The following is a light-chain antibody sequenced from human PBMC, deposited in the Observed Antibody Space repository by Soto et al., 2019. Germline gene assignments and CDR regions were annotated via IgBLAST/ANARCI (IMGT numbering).Light chain of an antibody. CDR1: SSDVGGYNY. V-gene: IGLV2-14*01. J-gene: IGLJ1*01. CDR2: DVS. CDR3: GSYTSSSTLYV. Sequence: QLVLTQPASVSGSPGQSITISCTGTSSDVGGYNYVSWYQQHPGKAPKLMIYDVSNRPSGVSNRFSGSKSGNTASLTISGLQAEDEADYYCGSYTSSSTLYVFGTGTKLTVL.